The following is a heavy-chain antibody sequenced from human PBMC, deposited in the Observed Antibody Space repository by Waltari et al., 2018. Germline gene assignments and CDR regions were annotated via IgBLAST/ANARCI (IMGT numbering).Heavy chain of an antibody. CDR2: INQPGSDK. D-gene: IGHD3-10*01. J-gene: IGHJ6*02. CDR3: ARGYYGPHPYAMDV. V-gene: IGHV3-7*03. CDR1: GFSISGYW. Sequence: EVQLVESGGGLVQPGGSQRLSCAASGFSISGYWLSWVRQGPGKGMEWVANINQPGSDKYYVDSVKGRFTISRDNAKNSLYLQMNSLRPDDTAVYYCARGYYGPHPYAMDVWGQGTTVTVSS.